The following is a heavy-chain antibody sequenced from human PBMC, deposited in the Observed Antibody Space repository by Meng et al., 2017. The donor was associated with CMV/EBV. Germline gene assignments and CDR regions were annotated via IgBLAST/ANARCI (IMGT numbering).Heavy chain of an antibody. V-gene: IGHV3-69-1*01. J-gene: IGHJ6*02. Sequence: GGSLRLSCAASGFTFSDYYMNWVRQAPGKGLEWVSSISSSSTIYYADSVKGRFTISRDNAKNSLYLQMNSLKTEDTAVYYCTNPSPRRRGYCSSTSCPRWYGMDVWGQGTTVTVSS. CDR1: GFTFSDYY. D-gene: IGHD2-2*03. CDR2: ISSSSTI. CDR3: TNPSPRRRGYCSSTSCPRWYGMDV.